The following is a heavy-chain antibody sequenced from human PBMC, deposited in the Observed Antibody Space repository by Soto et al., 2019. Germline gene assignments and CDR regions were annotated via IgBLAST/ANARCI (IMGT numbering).Heavy chain of an antibody. J-gene: IGHJ6*02. CDR2: IYPGDSDT. D-gene: IGHD5-18*01. V-gene: IGHV5-51*01. CDR3: ARRGYSYGFPNYYYYGMDV. CDR1: GYSFTSYW. Sequence: GESLKISCKGSGYSFTSYWIGWVRQMPGKGLEWMGIIYPGDSDTRHSPSFQGHVTISADKSISTAYLQWSSLKASDTAMYYCARRGYSYGFPNYYYYGMDVWRQGTTVTVSS.